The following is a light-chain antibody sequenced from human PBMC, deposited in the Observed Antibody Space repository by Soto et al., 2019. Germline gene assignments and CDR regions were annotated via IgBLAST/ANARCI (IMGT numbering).Light chain of an antibody. CDR2: ANN. Sequence: QSVLTQAPSASGTPGLRVTISCSGSSSNIGINTVNWYQHLQGTAPKLLIYANNQRPSGVPDRFSGSKSGTSASLAISGLQSEDEADYYCAAWDGSLNGVVFGGGTKLTVL. CDR1: SSNIGINT. V-gene: IGLV1-44*01. J-gene: IGLJ2*01. CDR3: AAWDGSLNGVV.